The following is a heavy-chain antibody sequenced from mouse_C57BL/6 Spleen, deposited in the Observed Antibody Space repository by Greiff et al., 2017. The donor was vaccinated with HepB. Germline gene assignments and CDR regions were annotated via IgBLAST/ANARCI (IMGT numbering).Heavy chain of an antibody. Sequence: EVKLVESGEGLVKPGGSLKLSCAASGFTFSSYAMSWVRQTPEKRLEWVAYISSGGDYIYYADTVKGRFTISRDNARNTLYLQMSSLKSEDTAMYYGTRDRYYYGTGAMDYWGQGTSVTVSS. CDR1: GFTFSSYA. CDR3: TRDRYYYGTGAMDY. D-gene: IGHD1-1*01. CDR2: ISSGGDYI. V-gene: IGHV5-9-1*02. J-gene: IGHJ4*01.